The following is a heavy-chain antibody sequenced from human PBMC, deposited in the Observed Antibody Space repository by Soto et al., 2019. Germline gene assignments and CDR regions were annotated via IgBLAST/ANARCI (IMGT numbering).Heavy chain of an antibody. Sequence: GASVKVSCKASGGTFSSYAISWVRQAPGQGLEWMGGIIPIFGTANYAQKFQGRVTITADESTSTAYMELSSLRSEDTAVYYCARDHGPNIVVVPVPYPKDYGMDVWGQGTTVTVSS. D-gene: IGHD2-2*01. J-gene: IGHJ6*02. CDR2: IIPIFGTA. V-gene: IGHV1-69*13. CDR1: GGTFSSYA. CDR3: ARDHGPNIVVVPVPYPKDYGMDV.